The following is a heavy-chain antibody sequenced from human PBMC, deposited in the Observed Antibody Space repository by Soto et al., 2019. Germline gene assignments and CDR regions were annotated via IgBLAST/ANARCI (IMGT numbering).Heavy chain of an antibody. V-gene: IGHV1-46*01. CDR2: INPSGGST. CDR1: GYTFTSYY. D-gene: IGHD3-10*01. Sequence: ASVKVSCKASGYTFTSYYMHWVRQAPGQGLEWMGIINPSGGSTSYAQKFQGRVTMTRDTSTSTVYMELSSLRSEDTAVYYCAREFMGYYGSGSYNYYYGMDVWGQGXTVTVSS. CDR3: AREFMGYYGSGSYNYYYGMDV. J-gene: IGHJ6*02.